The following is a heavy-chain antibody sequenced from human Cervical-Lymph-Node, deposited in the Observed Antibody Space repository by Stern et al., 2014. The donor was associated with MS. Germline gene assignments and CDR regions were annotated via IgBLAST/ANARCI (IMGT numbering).Heavy chain of an antibody. CDR2: IYYSGST. CDR3: ARVSGDCSSTSCPSDY. D-gene: IGHD2-2*01. CDR1: GGSISSGGYY. J-gene: IGHJ4*02. Sequence: QVHLQESGPGLVKPSQTLSLTCTVSGGSISSGGYYWSWIRQHPGKGRDWIGYIYYSGSTYYNPALKSRVTISVDTSKNQFSLKLSSVTAADTAVYYCARVSGDCSSTSCPSDYWGQGTLVTVSS. V-gene: IGHV4-31*03.